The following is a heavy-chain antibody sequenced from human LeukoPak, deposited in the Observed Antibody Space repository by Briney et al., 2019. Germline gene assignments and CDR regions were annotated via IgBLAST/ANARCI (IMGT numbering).Heavy chain of an antibody. CDR1: GGSISSYY. D-gene: IGHD5-12*01. V-gene: IGHV4-59*08. CDR3: ARQHRVTTSSYYGMDV. J-gene: IGHJ6*02. Sequence: SETLSLTCSVSGGSISSYYWIWIRQPPGKGLEWIGYIYGSGSANYNPSLKSRVTISVDTSKNQFSLKVKSVTAADTAVYYCARQHRVTTSSYYGMDVWGQGTTVTVSS. CDR2: IYGSGSA.